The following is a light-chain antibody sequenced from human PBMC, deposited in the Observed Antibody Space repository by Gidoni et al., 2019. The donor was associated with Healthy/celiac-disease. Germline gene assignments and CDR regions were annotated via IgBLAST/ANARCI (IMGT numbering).Light chain of an antibody. J-gene: IGKJ3*01. CDR2: GAA. CDR3: QQYNNWPFP. Sequence: EIVMTQSPATLSVSPGERATLSCRASQSVSSNLACYQQKPGQAPRLLIYGAATRATGIPARFSGSGSGTEFTLTISSLQSEDFAVYYCQQYNNWPFPFGPGTKVDIK. V-gene: IGKV3-15*01. CDR1: QSVSSN.